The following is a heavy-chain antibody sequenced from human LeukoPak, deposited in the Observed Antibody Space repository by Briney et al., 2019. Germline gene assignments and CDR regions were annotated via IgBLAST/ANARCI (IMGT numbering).Heavy chain of an antibody. CDR3: ARLSQTPDYYTLGGYYYLGY. J-gene: IGHJ4*02. V-gene: IGHV1-8*01. CDR1: RYTFTSYD. CDR2: MNPNTGRT. Sequence: ASVKVSCKASRYTFTSYDINWVREAAGHGLEWMGWMNPNTGRTGYAQKFQGRITMTRDTSINTAYMELTNLRSEDTAIYYCARLSQTPDYYTLGGYYYLGYWGQGTLVTVS. D-gene: IGHD3-10*01.